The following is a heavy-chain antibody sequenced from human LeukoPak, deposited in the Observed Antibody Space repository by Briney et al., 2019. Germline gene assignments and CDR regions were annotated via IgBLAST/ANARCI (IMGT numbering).Heavy chain of an antibody. D-gene: IGHD6-19*01. CDR1: GGSVSSSSHY. CDR2: ITYIGST. V-gene: IGHV4-39*07. CDR3: ARGFSTAWLGDSDS. J-gene: IGHJ4*02. Sequence: PSETLSLTCTVSGGSVSSSSHYCGWIRQPPGEGLEWIGSITYIGSTYYNPSLSSRVTISADTSKNQFSLKLTSVTAADTAVYYCARGFSTAWLGDSDSWGQGTLVTVSS.